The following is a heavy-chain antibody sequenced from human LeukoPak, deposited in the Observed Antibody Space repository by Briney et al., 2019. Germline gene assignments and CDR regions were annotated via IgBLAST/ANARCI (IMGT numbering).Heavy chain of an antibody. J-gene: IGHJ4*02. CDR1: GFTFSSYG. CDR3: AKGARYDSSGYHPSFFDY. Sequence: GGSLRLSCAASGFTFSSYGMHWVRQAPGKGLEWVAVISYDGSNKYYADSVKGRFTISRDNSKNTLYLQMNSLRAEDTAVYYCAKGARYDSSGYHPSFFDYWGQGTLVTVSS. D-gene: IGHD3-22*01. CDR2: ISYDGSNK. V-gene: IGHV3-30*18.